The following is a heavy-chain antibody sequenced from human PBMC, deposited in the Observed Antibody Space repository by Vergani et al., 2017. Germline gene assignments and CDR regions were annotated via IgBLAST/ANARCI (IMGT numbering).Heavy chain of an antibody. CDR1: VGSISPYY. CDR2: IYTSEST. CDR3: AREYSSSVGFLAY. J-gene: IGHJ4*02. D-gene: IGHD6-6*01. Sequence: QVQLQESGPGLLKPSETLSLTCIVSVGSISPYYWSWIRQPAGKGLEWIGRIYTSESTNYNPSLKSRVTMSIDTSKSQFSLKLSSVTAADTSVYYCAREYSSSVGFLAYWGQGTLVTVSS. V-gene: IGHV4-4*07.